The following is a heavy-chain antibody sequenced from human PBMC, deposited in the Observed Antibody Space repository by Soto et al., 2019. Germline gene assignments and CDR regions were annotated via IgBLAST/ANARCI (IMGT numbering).Heavy chain of an antibody. V-gene: IGHV1-69*13. CDR3: ARMSQEEAVAAFVLPWFHX. D-gene: IGHD2-15*01. J-gene: IGHJ5*02. Sequence: SVKVSCKASGGTFSSYAISWVRQAPGQGLEWMGGSIHIFGTANYAQKFQGRVTITADESTSTAYMELSSLGSEDTAVYYCARMSQEEAVAAFVLPWFHXWGQGTLFTVSX. CDR1: GGTFSSYA. CDR2: SIHIFGTA.